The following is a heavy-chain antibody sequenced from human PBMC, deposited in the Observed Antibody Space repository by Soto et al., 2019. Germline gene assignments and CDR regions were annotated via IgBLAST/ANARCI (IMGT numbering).Heavy chain of an antibody. V-gene: IGHV3-74*01. D-gene: IGHD2-21*02. CDR3: VTRFTAVATARFDY. J-gene: IGHJ4*02. CDR2: LDNDGTNT. CDR1: GFTFSTYW. Sequence: PGGSLRLSCAASGFTFSTYWMHWVRQAPGKGLVWVSRLDNDGTNTRYADSVKGRFTLSRDDSKNTVYLQMNGLEIEDTAMYYCVTRFTAVATARFDYWGQGTLVTVSS.